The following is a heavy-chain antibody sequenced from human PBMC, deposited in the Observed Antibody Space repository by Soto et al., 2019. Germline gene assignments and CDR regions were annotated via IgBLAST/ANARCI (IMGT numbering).Heavy chain of an antibody. V-gene: IGHV4-34*01. D-gene: IGHD1-26*01. J-gene: IGHJ4*02. CDR3: ARGPPGSRESYYDGSATSFDY. CDR2: INHSGST. Sequence: KGLEWIGEINHSGSTNYNPSLKSRVTISVDTSKNQFSLKLSSVTAADTAVYYCARGPPGSRESYYDGSATSFDYWGQGTLVTVYS.